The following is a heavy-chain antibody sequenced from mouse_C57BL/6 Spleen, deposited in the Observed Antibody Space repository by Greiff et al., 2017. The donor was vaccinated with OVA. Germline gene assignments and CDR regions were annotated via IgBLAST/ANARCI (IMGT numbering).Heavy chain of an antibody. V-gene: IGHV3-6*01. D-gene: IGHD2-14*01. CDR1: GYSITSGYY. J-gene: IGHJ3*01. CDR3: ARDRGTTAQFAD. Sequence: VQLKESGPGLVKPSQSLSLTCSVTGYSITSGYYWNWIRQFPGNQLEWMGYISYDGSNNYNPPLKNRIPITREASKNQFFLKLNSVTTEDTATDYCARDRGTTAQFADWGQGTLVTVSA. CDR2: ISYDGSN.